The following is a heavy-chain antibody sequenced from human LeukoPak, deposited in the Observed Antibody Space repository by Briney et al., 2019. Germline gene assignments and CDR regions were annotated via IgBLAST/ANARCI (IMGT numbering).Heavy chain of an antibody. V-gene: IGHV3-30*04. J-gene: IGHJ4*02. D-gene: IGHD2-21*02. CDR1: GFSFSSYS. CDR3: ARCGGDFYTSTHGFDY. CDR2: ISYDGNHI. Sequence: GGSLRLSCAASGFSFSSYSLHWVRQAPGKGLEWVAVISYDGNHIFYAASVKGRFTISRDNSKNTLYLQMNILTTEDTAVYYCARCGGDFYTSTHGFDYWGERTLVTASS.